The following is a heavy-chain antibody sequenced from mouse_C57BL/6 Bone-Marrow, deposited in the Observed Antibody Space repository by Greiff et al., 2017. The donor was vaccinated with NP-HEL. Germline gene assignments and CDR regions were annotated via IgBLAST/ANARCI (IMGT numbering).Heavy chain of an antibody. CDR3: ARSYYYGEEDWYFDV. D-gene: IGHD1-1*01. CDR1: GYTFTSYW. J-gene: IGHJ1*03. V-gene: IGHV1-64*01. Sequence: QVQLQQPGAELVKPGASVKLSCKASGYTFTSYWMHWVKQRPGQGLEWIGMIHPNSGSTNYNEKFKSKATLTVDKSSSTAYMQLSSLTSEDSAVYYCARSYYYGEEDWYFDVWGTGTTVTVSS. CDR2: IHPNSGST.